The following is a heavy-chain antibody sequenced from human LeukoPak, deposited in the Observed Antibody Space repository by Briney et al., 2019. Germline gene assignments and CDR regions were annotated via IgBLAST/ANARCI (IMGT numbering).Heavy chain of an antibody. D-gene: IGHD1-26*01. CDR2: IYYSGGT. CDR1: GGSISSYY. CDR3: ARSGGSYYAFDI. J-gene: IGHJ3*02. V-gene: IGHV4-59*01. Sequence: SETLSLTCTVSGGSISSYYWSWIRQPPGKGLEWIGYIYYSGGTNYNPSLKSRVTISVDTSKNQFSLKLSSVIAADTAVHFCARSGGSYYAFDIWGQGTMVTVSS.